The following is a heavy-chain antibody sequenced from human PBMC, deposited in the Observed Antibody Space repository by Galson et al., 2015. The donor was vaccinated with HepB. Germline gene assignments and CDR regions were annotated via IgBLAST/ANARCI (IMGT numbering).Heavy chain of an antibody. D-gene: IGHD3-10*01. CDR2: IYYSGST. Sequence: ETLSLTCTVSGGSISSSSYYWGWIRQPPGKGLEWIGSIYYSGSTYYNPSLKSRVTISVDTSKNQFSLKLSSVTAADTAVYYCARGVHNYYGSGSYYRVYYGMDVWGQGTTVTVSS. CDR1: GGSISSSSYY. V-gene: IGHV4-39*07. CDR3: ARGVHNYYGSGSYYRVYYGMDV. J-gene: IGHJ6*02.